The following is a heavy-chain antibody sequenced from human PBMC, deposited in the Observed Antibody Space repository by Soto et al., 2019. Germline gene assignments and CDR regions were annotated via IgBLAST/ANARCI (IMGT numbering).Heavy chain of an antibody. CDR2: IYSDGRT. J-gene: IGHJ4*02. D-gene: IGHD6-13*01. CDR1: GFIVSSSY. Sequence: DVQLVETGGGTIQPGGSLRLSCAASGFIVSSSYMSWVRQAPGKGLEWVSVIYSDGRTYYADSVKGRFTISRDNSKNTLYLQMNSLSAEDTAVYYFARCSGGYDQCYFDCWGQGTLVTVSS. V-gene: IGHV3-53*02. CDR3: ARCSGGYDQCYFDC.